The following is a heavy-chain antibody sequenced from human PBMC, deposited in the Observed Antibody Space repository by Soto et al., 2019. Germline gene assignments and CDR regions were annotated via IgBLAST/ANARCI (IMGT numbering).Heavy chain of an antibody. CDR2: IIGSGGST. D-gene: IGHD2-2*02. CDR3: ARVVPAAIRGTYYFDY. V-gene: IGHV3-23*01. Sequence: PGGCLRLSCAASGFTFSSYAMSWVRQAPGKGLEWVSAIIGSGGSTYYADSVKGRFTISRDNSKNTLYLQMNSLRAEDTAVYYCARVVPAAIRGTYYFDYWGQGTLVTVS. J-gene: IGHJ4*02. CDR1: GFTFSSYA.